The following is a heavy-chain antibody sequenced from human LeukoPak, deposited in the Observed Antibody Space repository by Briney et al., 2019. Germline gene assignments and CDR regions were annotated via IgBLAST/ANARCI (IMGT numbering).Heavy chain of an antibody. Sequence: GGSLRLSCAASGFTFGTKWMHWVRQAPGKGLVWVSRIINDGSSTIYADSVKGRFTISRDNAKNTLYLQMNSLRDEDTAVYYCARDNPYATIDYWGQGTLVTVSS. J-gene: IGHJ4*02. CDR2: IINDGSST. CDR3: ARDNPYATIDY. V-gene: IGHV3-74*01. CDR1: GFTFGTKW. D-gene: IGHD1-26*01.